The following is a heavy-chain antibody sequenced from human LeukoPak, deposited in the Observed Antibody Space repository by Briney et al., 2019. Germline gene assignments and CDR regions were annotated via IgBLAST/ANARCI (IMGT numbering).Heavy chain of an antibody. J-gene: IGHJ3*02. D-gene: IGHD2-2*01. Sequence: SQTLSLTCTVSGGSISSGDYYWSWIRQPPGKGLEWIGYIYYSGSTYYNPSLKSRVTISVDTSKNQFSLKLSSVTAADTAVYYCARDRGWDIVVVPAAPGAFDIWGQGTMVTVSS. V-gene: IGHV4-30-4*08. CDR1: GGSISSGDYY. CDR2: IYYSGST. CDR3: ARDRGWDIVVVPAAPGAFDI.